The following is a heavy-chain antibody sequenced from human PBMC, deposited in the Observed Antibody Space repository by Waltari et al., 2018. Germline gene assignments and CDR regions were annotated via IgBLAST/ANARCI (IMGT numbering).Heavy chain of an antibody. Sequence: QVQLQESGPGLVEPSETLSLTCTVSGASLSSHYWSWTGQPPGKRLEWICSLYHRGSTTYTPSRESRVSFSLATSKNQLSLKLNSVTAADTSIYYCASHYCFNGVCEFDYWGQGTLVTVSS. CDR2: LYHRGST. CDR1: GASLSSHY. CDR3: ASHYCFNGVCEFDY. V-gene: IGHV4-59*11. D-gene: IGHD2-8*01. J-gene: IGHJ4*02.